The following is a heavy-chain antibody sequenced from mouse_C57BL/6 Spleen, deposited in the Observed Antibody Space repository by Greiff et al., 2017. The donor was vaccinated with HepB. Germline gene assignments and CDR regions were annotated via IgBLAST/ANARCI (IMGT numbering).Heavy chain of an antibody. CDR3: ARRAYYGNYDAMDY. D-gene: IGHD2-10*01. CDR1: GYTFTSYW. CDR2: IDPSDSET. Sequence: QVQLKQPGAELVRPGSSVKLSCKASGYTFTSYWMHWVKQRPIQGLEWIGNIDPSDSETHYNQKFKDKATLTVDKSSSTAYMQLSSLTSEDSAVYYCARRAYYGNYDAMDYWGQGTSVTVSS. J-gene: IGHJ4*01. V-gene: IGHV1-52*01.